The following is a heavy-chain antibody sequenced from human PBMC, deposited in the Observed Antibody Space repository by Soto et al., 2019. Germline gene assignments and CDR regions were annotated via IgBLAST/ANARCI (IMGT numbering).Heavy chain of an antibody. J-gene: IGHJ6*02. CDR1: GGSISSSNW. V-gene: IGHV4-4*02. D-gene: IGHD3-3*01. CDR2: IYHSGST. Sequence: SETLSLTCAVSGGSISSSNWWSWVRQPPGKGLEWIGEIYHSGSTNYNPSLKSRVTISVDKSKNQFSLKLSSVTAADTAVYYCARLGDYDFWSGYYYYYGMDVWGQGTTVTVSS. CDR3: ARLGDYDFWSGYYYYYGMDV.